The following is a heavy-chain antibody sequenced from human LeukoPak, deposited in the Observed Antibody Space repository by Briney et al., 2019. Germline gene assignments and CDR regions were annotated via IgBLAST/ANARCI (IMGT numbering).Heavy chain of an antibody. CDR3: ARDGRATMVRGVITGYMDV. D-gene: IGHD3-10*01. Sequence: PSETLSLTCTVSGDSISSDDFYWSWIRQPAGKGLEWIGRIYTSGSTNYNPPLKSRVTISVDTSKNQFSLKLSSVTAADTAVYYCARDGRATMVRGVITGYMDVWGKGTTVTISS. V-gene: IGHV4-61*02. CDR2: IYTSGST. J-gene: IGHJ6*03. CDR1: GDSISSDDFY.